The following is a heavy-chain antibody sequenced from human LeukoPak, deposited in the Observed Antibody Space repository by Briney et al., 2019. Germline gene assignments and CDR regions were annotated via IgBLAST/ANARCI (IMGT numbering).Heavy chain of an antibody. V-gene: IGHV4-34*01. D-gene: IGHD3-10*01. CDR3: ARLGAFGELPEDY. CDR1: GGSFSGYY. CDR2: INHSGST. J-gene: IGHJ4*02. Sequence: SETLSLTCAVYGGSFSGYYWSWIRQPPGKGLEWIGEINHSGSTNYNPSLKSRVAISVDTSKNQFSLKLSSVTAADTAVYYCARLGAFGELPEDYWGQGTLVTVSS.